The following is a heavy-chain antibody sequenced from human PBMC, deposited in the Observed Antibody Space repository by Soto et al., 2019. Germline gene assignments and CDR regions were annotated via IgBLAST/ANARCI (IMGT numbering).Heavy chain of an antibody. CDR3: AKDPPSPWTANWVDP. V-gene: IGHV3-23*01. D-gene: IGHD5-12*01. Sequence: EEQVSESGGGLVQSGGSLRLSCAASGFNFNTFAMSWIRQAPGKGLEWVSHISSSGDSRDYADSVRGRFTISRDNSKNVLFLQMNSLRADATATYYCAKDPPSPWTANWVDPWGKGTLVTVSS. J-gene: IGHJ5*02. CDR1: GFNFNTFA. CDR2: ISSSGDSR.